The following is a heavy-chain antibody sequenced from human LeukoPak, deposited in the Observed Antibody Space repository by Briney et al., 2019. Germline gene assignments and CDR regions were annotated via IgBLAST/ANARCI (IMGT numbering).Heavy chain of an antibody. J-gene: IGHJ4*02. CDR3: ARVRGELLGSLMDDY. D-gene: IGHD1-26*01. V-gene: IGHV1-18*01. CDR1: GYTFTSYG. CDR2: ISAYNGNT. Sequence: GASVKVSCKGSGYTFTSYGISWVRQAHGQGLEWKGWISAYNGNTNYAQKLQGRVTMTTDTSTSTAYMELRSLRSDDTAVYYCARVRGELLGSLMDDYWGQGTLVTVSS.